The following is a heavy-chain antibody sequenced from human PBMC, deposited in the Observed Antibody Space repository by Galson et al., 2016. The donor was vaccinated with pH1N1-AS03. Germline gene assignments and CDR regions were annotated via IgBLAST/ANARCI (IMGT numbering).Heavy chain of an antibody. Sequence: SVKVSCKASGYIFTGFHVHWVRQAPGQGLEWMGWINPNNGVTNYAQKFEAWVTMTGDTSISTAYLELYGLKSDDTAVYYCARDPRGPCSSATCATTSYFDMDVWGQGTTVIVSS. D-gene: IGHD1-26*01. V-gene: IGHV1-2*04. CDR2: INPNNGVT. J-gene: IGHJ6*02. CDR1: GYIFTGFH. CDR3: ARDPRGPCSSATCATTSYFDMDV.